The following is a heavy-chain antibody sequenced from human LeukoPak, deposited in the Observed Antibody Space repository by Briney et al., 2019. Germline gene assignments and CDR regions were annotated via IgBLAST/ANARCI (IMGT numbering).Heavy chain of an antibody. J-gene: IGHJ5*02. V-gene: IGHV1-2*07. D-gene: IGHD6-13*01. CDR2: INPNSGGT. Sequence: ASVKVSCKTSGYTFTDYYMHWVRQAPGQGLEWMGWINPNSGGTICTHQFQGRVTMTRDTSISTAYMELSRLRSDDTAVYYCARDSSGIAAAGTSLVTWGQGTLVTVSS. CDR3: ARDSSGIAAAGTSLVT. CDR1: GYTFTDYY.